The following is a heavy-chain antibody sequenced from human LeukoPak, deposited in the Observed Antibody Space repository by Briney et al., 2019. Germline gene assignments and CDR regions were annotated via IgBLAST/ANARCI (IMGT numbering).Heavy chain of an antibody. Sequence: NTSETLSLTCAVYGGSFSGYYWSWIRQPPGKGLEWIGYIYHSGSTYYNPSLKSRVTISVDRSKNQFSLKLSSVTAADTAVYYCARGGFEPNFDYWGQGTLVTVSS. CDR1: GGSFSGYY. CDR2: IYHSGST. V-gene: IGHV4-34*01. D-gene: IGHD1-14*01. J-gene: IGHJ4*02. CDR3: ARGGFEPNFDY.